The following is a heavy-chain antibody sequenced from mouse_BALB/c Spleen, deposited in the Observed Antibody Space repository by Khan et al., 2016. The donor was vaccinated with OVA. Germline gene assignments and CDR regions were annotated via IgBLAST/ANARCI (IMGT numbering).Heavy chain of an antibody. Sequence: EVELVESGGDLVKPGGSLKLSCAASGFTFSTYGMSWVRQTPDKRLEWVATISSGGSYTYYPDSVKGRSTISRDNAKNTLYLQMSSLKSEDIAMYYCTRLAYYYDSEGFAYWGQGTLVTVST. CDR1: GFTFSTYG. V-gene: IGHV5-6*01. CDR3: TRLAYYYDSEGFAY. J-gene: IGHJ3*01. D-gene: IGHD1-1*01. CDR2: ISSGGSYT.